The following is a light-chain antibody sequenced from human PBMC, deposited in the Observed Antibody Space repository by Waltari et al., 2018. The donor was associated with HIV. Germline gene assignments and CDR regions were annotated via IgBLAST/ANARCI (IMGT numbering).Light chain of an antibody. J-gene: IGLJ2*01. Sequence: SYELTQPPSVSVSPGQTASITCSGAKLGDKYACWYQQKPGQSPVLVIYQDSKRPSGIPERFSGSNSGNTATLTISGTQAMDEADYYCQAWDSSTLYVVFGGGTKLTVL. CDR1: KLGDKY. CDR3: QAWDSSTLYVV. CDR2: QDS. V-gene: IGLV3-1*01.